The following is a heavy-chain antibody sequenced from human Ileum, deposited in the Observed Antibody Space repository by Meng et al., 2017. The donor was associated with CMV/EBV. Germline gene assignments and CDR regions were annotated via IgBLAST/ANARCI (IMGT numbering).Heavy chain of an antibody. CDR2: SHYSGNN. J-gene: IGHJ4*02. CDR1: GASINNNKYY. D-gene: IGHD5-24*01. Sequence: SGASINNNKYYGAGIRQPPGKGLEWFGTSHYSGNNYYNPYLKSRVTISVDTSKNQFSLRLTSVTAADTAVFYCARLAMAASPYYYDYWGQGTLVTVSS. V-gene: IGHV4-39*01. CDR3: ARLAMAASPYYYDY.